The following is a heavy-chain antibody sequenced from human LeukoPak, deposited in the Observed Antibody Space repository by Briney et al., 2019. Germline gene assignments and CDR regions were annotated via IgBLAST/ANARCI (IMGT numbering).Heavy chain of an antibody. V-gene: IGHV3-48*04. J-gene: IGHJ6*04. CDR2: ISSSGSTI. CDR1: GFTFSRYT. Sequence: GGSLRLSCAVSGFTFSRYTMNWVRQVPGKGLEWVSYISSSGSTIYYADSVKGRFTISRDNAKNSLYLQMNSLRAEDTAVYYCAELGITMIGGVWGKGTTVTISS. CDR3: AELGITMIGGV. D-gene: IGHD3-10*02.